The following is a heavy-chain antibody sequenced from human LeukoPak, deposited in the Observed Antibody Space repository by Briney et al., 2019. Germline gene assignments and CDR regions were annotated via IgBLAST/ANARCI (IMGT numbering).Heavy chain of an antibody. CDR2: IYYSGST. J-gene: IGHJ3*02. CDR1: GASISTYY. V-gene: IGHV4-59*01. CDR3: ARDGNSGAFDI. D-gene: IGHD3-10*01. Sequence: PSETLSLTCSVSGASISTYYWSWIRQPPGKGLEWIGYIYYSGSTNYNPSLKSRITISVDTSKNQFSLKLSSVTAADAAVYYCARDGNSGAFDIWGQGTMVTVSS.